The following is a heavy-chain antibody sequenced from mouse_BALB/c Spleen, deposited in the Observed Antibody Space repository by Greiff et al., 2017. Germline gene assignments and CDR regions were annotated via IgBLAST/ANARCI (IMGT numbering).Heavy chain of an antibody. V-gene: IGHV1-80*01. Sequence: QVQLKQSGAELVRPGSSVKISCKASGYAFSSYWMNWVKQRPGQGLEWIGQIYPGDGDTNYNGKFKGKATLTADKSSSTAYMQLSSLTSEDSAVYFCARLLTTVVATSEFAYWGQGTLVTVSA. CDR2: IYPGDGDT. D-gene: IGHD1-1*01. CDR1: GYAFSSYW. J-gene: IGHJ3*01. CDR3: ARLLTTVVATSEFAY.